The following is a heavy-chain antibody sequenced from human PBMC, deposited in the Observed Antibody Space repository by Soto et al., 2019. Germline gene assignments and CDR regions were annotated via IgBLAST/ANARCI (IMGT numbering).Heavy chain of an antibody. CDR3: GRDNLSTGWSRFGYYGLDV. Sequence: QVQLVESGGGVVQPGMSLRLSCAASGFTFRSEALHWVRQAPGKGLEWVASISDDGTTKHHADSVKGRFTISRDNSKNTLFLQLTSPTTDDTAVYYCGRDNLSTGWSRFGYYGLDVWGQGTTVTVSS. J-gene: IGHJ6*02. CDR1: GFTFRSEA. CDR2: ISDDGTTK. V-gene: IGHV3-30-3*01. D-gene: IGHD6-19*01.